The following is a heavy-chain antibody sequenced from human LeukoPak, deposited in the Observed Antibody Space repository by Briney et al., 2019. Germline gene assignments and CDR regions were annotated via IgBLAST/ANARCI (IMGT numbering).Heavy chain of an antibody. CDR1: GFTFSRYG. Sequence: GGSLRLSCAASGFTFSRYGMHWVRQAPGKGLEWVTAISYDGSNKYYADSVKGRFTISRDNSKNTLYLQMNSLRAEDTAVYYCARTAGLYSYYYYMDVWGKGTTVTVSS. CDR3: ARTAGLYSYYYYMDV. D-gene: IGHD6-13*01. V-gene: IGHV3-30*04. CDR2: ISYDGSNK. J-gene: IGHJ6*03.